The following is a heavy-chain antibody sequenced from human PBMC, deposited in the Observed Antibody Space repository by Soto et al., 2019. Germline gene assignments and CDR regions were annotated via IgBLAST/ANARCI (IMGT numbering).Heavy chain of an antibody. CDR2: FYYSWST. CDR1: GGSIGSSSYY. J-gene: IGHJ6*03. V-gene: IGHV4-39*01. CDR3: ARISVASRYMDV. D-gene: IGHD5-12*01. Sequence: QLQLEESGPGLVKPSETLSLTCTVSGGSIGSSSYYWDWIRQSPGKGLEWIGSFYYSWSTSYSPSLQRRVNVAGHTSKREFSLRLSSVTDTDTAVYYCARISVASRYMDVWGKGATVTVSS.